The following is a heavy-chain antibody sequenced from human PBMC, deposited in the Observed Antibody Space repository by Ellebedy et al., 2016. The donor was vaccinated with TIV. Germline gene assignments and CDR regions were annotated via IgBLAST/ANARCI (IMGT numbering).Heavy chain of an antibody. Sequence: GESLKISXAASGFTFSDFSMNWVRQAPGKGLECISYITSSGTYTNYADSMKGRFTISRDNTKKSLYLQINSLRAEDTAMYYCARDLAPVTFWGQGTLVTVSS. V-gene: IGHV3-11*05. CDR3: ARDLAPVTF. D-gene: IGHD2-21*02. CDR2: ITSSGTYT. CDR1: GFTFSDFS. J-gene: IGHJ4*02.